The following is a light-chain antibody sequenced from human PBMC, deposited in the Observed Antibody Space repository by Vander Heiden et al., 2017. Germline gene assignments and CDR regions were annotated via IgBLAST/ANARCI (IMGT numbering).Light chain of an antibody. CDR1: QGISGW. CDR2: AAS. V-gene: IGKV1-12*02. J-gene: IGKJ3*01. CDR3: KQANSFT. Sequence: DIQMTQSPPSVPASVADRVTIACRASQGISGWLAWYQQKPGKAPKLLIYAASSLQSGVPSRFSGRGSGTDFTLTISSLQPEDFATYYCKQANSFTFGHGTKVDIK.